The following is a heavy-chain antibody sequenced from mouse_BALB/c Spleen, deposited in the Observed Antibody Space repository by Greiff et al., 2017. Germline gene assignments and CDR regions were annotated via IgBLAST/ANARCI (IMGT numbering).Heavy chain of an antibody. J-gene: IGHJ2*01. CDR2: IYPGNSDT. CDR1: GYTFTSYW. D-gene: IGHD4-1*01. Sequence: EVQLQQSGTVLARPGASVKMSCKASGYTFTSYWMHWVKQRPGQGLEWIGAIYPGNSDTSYNQKFKGKAKLTAVTSTSTAYMELSSLTNEDSAVYYCTRSSGSLYYFDYWGQGTTLTVSS. CDR3: TRSSGSLYYFDY. V-gene: IGHV1-5*01.